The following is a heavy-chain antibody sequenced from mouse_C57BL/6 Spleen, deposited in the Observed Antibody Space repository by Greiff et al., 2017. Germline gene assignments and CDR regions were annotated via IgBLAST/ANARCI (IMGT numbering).Heavy chain of an antibody. V-gene: IGHV5-6*01. CDR2: ISSGGSYT. J-gene: IGHJ4*01. D-gene: IGHD2-4*01. CDR3: ARHPPYDYDVRRAMDY. CDR1: GFTFSSYG. Sequence: EVKVVESGGDLVKPGGSLKLSCAASGFTFSSYGMSWVRQTPDKRLEWVATISSGGSYTYYPDSVKGRFTISRDNAKNTLYLQMSSLKSEDTAMYYCARHPPYDYDVRRAMDYWGQGTSVTVSS.